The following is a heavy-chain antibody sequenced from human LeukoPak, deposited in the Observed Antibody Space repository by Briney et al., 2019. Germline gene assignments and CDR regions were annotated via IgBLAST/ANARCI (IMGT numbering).Heavy chain of an antibody. CDR3: ARGNTAAAGKVYFDY. J-gene: IGHJ4*02. Sequence: SETLSLTCAVYGGSFSGYYWSWIRQPPGKGLAWIGEINHSGSTNYNPSLKSRVTISVDTSKNQFSLKLSSVTAADTAVYYCARGNTAAAGKVYFDYWGQGTLVTVSS. CDR2: INHSGST. D-gene: IGHD6-13*01. CDR1: GGSFSGYY. V-gene: IGHV4-34*01.